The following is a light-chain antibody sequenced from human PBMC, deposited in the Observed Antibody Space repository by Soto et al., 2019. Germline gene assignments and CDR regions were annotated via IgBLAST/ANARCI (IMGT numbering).Light chain of an antibody. Sequence: EIVLAQSPGPLSLSPGERATLSCRASQSVTNSFLAWYQQKPGQAPRLIIYGASRRATGIPDRFTGSGSGTDFTLTISRLEPEDVAVYYCQQYVSSPWAFGQGTKVDI. V-gene: IGKV3-20*01. J-gene: IGKJ1*01. CDR1: QSVTNSF. CDR2: GAS. CDR3: QQYVSSPWA.